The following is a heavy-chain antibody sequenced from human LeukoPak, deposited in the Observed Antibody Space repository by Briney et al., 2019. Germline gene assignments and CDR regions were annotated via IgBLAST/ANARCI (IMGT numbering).Heavy chain of an antibody. D-gene: IGHD3-9*01. CDR2: IIPIFGTA. J-gene: IGHJ5*02. Sequence: SVKVSCKASGGTFSSYAISWVRQAPGQGLEWMGGIIPIFGTANYAQKFQGRVTITADESTSTAYMELSSLRSEDTAVYFYPKTAYDILTGYYFGWFDPWGQGTLVTVSS. CDR1: GGTFSSYA. CDR3: PKTAYDILTGYYFGWFDP. V-gene: IGHV1-69*13.